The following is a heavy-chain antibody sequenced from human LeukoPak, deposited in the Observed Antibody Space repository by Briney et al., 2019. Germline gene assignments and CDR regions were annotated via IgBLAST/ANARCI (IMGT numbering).Heavy chain of an antibody. CDR1: AFTFNNAW. CDR2: ITSQTHGGTT. Sequence: GGSLRLSFAASAFTFNNAWMSSVRPAPGKWMEWVVRITSQTHGGTTDYAAPVKGRFSNSRDDSKNTLYLQMNSLKTEDTAVYYCSTGVPVADFDYWGQGTLVIVSS. V-gene: IGHV3-15*01. CDR3: STGVPVADFDY. J-gene: IGHJ4*02. D-gene: IGHD2-2*01.